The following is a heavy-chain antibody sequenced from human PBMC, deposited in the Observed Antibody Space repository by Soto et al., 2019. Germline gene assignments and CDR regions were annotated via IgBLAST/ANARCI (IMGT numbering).Heavy chain of an antibody. J-gene: IGHJ4*02. CDR2: IYHHGST. D-gene: IGHD4-17*01. CDR1: NGSINTSFW. CDR3: ARRFSVTTMRGFFDS. Sequence: QVQLQASGPGLVKPSETLSLPCAVSNGSINTSFWWSWVRQSPGKALAWIGEIYHHGSTNYNPSPKSRVTVSIDKSKNQFSLKLYSVTTADTAIYFCARRFSVTTMRGFFDSWGQGSLVTVSS. V-gene: IGHV4-4*02.